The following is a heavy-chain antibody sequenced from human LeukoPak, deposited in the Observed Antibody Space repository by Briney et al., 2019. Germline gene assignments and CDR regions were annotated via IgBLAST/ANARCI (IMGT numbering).Heavy chain of an antibody. CDR2: INTNTGNP. Sequence: ASVKVSCKASGYTFTSYAMNWVRQAPGRGLEWMGWINTNTGNPTYAQGFTGRFVFSLDTSVSTAYLQISGLKAEDTAVYYCARDGSEAGFAYWGQGTLVTVSS. J-gene: IGHJ4*02. CDR3: ARDGSEAGFAY. V-gene: IGHV7-4-1*02. D-gene: IGHD2-15*01. CDR1: GYTFTSYA.